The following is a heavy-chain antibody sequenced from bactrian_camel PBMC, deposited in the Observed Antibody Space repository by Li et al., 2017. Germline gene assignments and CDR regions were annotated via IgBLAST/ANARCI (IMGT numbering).Heavy chain of an antibody. CDR2: VVDNDGST. J-gene: IGHJ4*01. Sequence: QVQLVESGGGSVQAGGSLTLSCSYLGDPYYTNCLGWFRQAPGKEREGVGVVDNDGSTGYAVSVKGRFTISRDDAKKTLSLQMNNLKPDDTALYYCAGDGSVWYWSVYWGQGTQVTVS. D-gene: IGHD1*01. CDR3: AGDGSVWYWSVY. V-gene: IGHV3S63*01. CDR1: GDPYYTNC.